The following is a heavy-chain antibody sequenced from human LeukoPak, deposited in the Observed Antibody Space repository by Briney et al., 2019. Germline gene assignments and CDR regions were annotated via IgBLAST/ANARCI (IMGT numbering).Heavy chain of an antibody. V-gene: IGHV3-23*01. D-gene: IGHD1-14*01. CDR2: ISGSGGST. Sequence: GGSLRLSCAASGFTFSSYAMSWVRQAPGKGLEWVSAISGSGGSTYYADSVKGRFTISRDNSKNTLYLQTNSLRAEDTAVYYCAKGHRGSGQYYFDYWGQGTLVTVSS. J-gene: IGHJ4*02. CDR3: AKGHRGSGQYYFDY. CDR1: GFTFSSYA.